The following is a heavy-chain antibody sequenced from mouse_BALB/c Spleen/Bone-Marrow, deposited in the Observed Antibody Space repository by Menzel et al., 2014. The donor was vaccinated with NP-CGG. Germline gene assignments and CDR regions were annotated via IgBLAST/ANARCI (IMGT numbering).Heavy chain of an antibody. Sequence: EVKLMESGAELVKPGASVMLSCTASGFNIKDTYMYWVKQRPEQGLEWIGRIDPANGNTKYDPRFQGKATITADTSSNTAYLQLNSLTSEDTAVYYGARSSPYYDMDYWGKGTSVTVSS. CDR2: IDPANGNT. CDR3: ARSSPYYDMDY. J-gene: IGHJ4*01. CDR1: GFNIKDTY. V-gene: IGHV14-3*02. D-gene: IGHD6-1*01.